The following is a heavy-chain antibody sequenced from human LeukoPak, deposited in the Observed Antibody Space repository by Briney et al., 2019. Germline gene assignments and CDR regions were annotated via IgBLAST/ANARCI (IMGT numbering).Heavy chain of an antibody. Sequence: GGSLRLSCAASGFTFSSYAMSWVRQAPGKGLEWVSAISGSGGSTYYADSVKGRFTISRDNSKNTLCLQMNSLRAEDTAVYYCAKVDDYVWGSYRSYFDYWGQGTLVTVSS. CDR3: AKVDDYVWGSYRSYFDY. J-gene: IGHJ4*02. CDR1: GFTFSSYA. V-gene: IGHV3-23*01. CDR2: ISGSGGST. D-gene: IGHD3-16*02.